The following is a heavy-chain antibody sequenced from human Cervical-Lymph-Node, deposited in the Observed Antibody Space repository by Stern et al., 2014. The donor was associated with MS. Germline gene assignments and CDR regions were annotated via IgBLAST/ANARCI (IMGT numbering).Heavy chain of an antibody. CDR3: ARLRIATAGTDYGMDV. CDR2: IYVGDSDT. V-gene: IGHV5-51*01. CDR1: GNDFTSYW. Sequence: VQLVQSGAEVKKPGESLKISCKGSGNDFTSYWIDWVRQMPGKGLEWMGIIYVGDSDTRYSPSFQGQVTISVDKSISTAYLQWSSLKASDTAIYYCARLRIATAGTDYGMDVWGQGTTVTVSS. D-gene: IGHD6-13*01. J-gene: IGHJ6*02.